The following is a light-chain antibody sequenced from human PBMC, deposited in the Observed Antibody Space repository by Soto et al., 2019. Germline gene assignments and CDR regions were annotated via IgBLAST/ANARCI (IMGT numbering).Light chain of an antibody. CDR1: QSFSSNY. V-gene: IGKV3-20*01. Sequence: EIVLTQSTGTLSLSPGERATLSCRASQSFSSNYLAWYQQKPGQAPRLLIYGASSRATGIPDRFSGSGSGTDFTLTISRLEPEDFAVYYCHQYASSSRTFVQGTKVEIK. CDR3: HQYASSSRT. J-gene: IGKJ1*01. CDR2: GAS.